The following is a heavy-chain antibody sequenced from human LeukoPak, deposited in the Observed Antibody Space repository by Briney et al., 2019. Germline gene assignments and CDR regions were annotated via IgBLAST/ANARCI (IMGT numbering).Heavy chain of an antibody. CDR3: ARVDTAMVTGGLDY. J-gene: IGHJ4*02. D-gene: IGHD5-18*01. Sequence: PGGSLRLSCAASGFTFSSYSMNWVRQAPGKGLEWVSSISSSSSTTYADSVKGRFTISRDNAKNSLYLQMNSLRAEDTAVYYCARVDTAMVTGGLDYWGQGTLVTVSS. CDR1: GFTFSSYS. V-gene: IGHV3-48*04. CDR2: ISSSSSTT.